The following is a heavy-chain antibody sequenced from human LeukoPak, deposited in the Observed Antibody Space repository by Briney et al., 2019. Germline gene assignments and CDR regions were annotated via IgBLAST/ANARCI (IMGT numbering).Heavy chain of an antibody. D-gene: IGHD5-18*01. CDR3: ARDLGYSYEGYFDY. CDR2: IKQDGSEK. CDR1: GFTFSDYA. V-gene: IGHV3-7*01. J-gene: IGHJ4*02. Sequence: GGSLRLSCAASGFTFSDYAMSWVRQAPGKGLEWVANIKQDGSEKYYVDSVKGRFTISRDNAKNSLYLQMNSLSAEDTAVYYCARDLGYSYEGYFDYWGQGTLVTVSS.